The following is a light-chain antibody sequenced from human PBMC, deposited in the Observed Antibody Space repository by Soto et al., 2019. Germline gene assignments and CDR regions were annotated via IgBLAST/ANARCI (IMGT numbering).Light chain of an antibody. J-gene: IGKJ2*01. CDR1: QIISSTY. Sequence: DIVLTQSPGTLSLSPGERATLSCRASQIISSTYLGWYQQKPGQAPRLLIYGASSRATGIPDRFSGSGSGTDFTLTISRLEPEDFAVYYCQHYGTSLYTFGQGTKLDQT. V-gene: IGKV3-20*01. CDR2: GAS. CDR3: QHYGTSLYT.